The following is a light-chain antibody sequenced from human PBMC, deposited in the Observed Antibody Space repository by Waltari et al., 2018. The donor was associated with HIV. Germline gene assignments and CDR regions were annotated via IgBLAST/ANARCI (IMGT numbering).Light chain of an antibody. CDR3: QSFDSDSQV. CDR1: SGSIVSNP. Sequence: FMLTQPHSVSASPGKTLTISCTRSSGSIVSNPVQWYQQRPGGSPTTVIFDDNQRPSGVSDRFSGSIDTSSNSASLTIVGLRTEDEADYYCQSFDSDSQVFGGGTRLTVL. J-gene: IGLJ2*01. V-gene: IGLV6-57*01. CDR2: DDN.